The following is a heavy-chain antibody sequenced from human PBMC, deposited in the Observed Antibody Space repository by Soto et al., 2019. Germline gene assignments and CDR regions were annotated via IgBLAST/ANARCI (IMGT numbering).Heavy chain of an antibody. CDR1: GFTFSSYA. J-gene: IGHJ5*02. Sequence: EVQLLESGGGLVQPGGSLRLSCAASGFTFSSYAMSWVRQAPGKGLEWVSAISGSGGSTYYADSVKGRFTISRDNSKNTLYLQMNSLRADDTAVYYCAKAGYCSGGSCPKAVPWGQGTLVTVSS. CDR3: AKAGYCSGGSCPKAVP. CDR2: ISGSGGST. V-gene: IGHV3-23*01. D-gene: IGHD2-15*01.